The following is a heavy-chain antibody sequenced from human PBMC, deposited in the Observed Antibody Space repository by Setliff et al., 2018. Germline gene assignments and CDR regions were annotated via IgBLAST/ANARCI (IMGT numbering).Heavy chain of an antibody. V-gene: IGHV4-38-2*02. D-gene: IGHD3-22*01. CDR1: GFSISSGYY. CDR3: ARAHTWSLPNDNSGYPGWFDP. Sequence: NPSETLSLTCSLSGFSISSGYYLGWIRQPPGKGLEWIVNLHHSGKAYYNPSLKSRVTMSVDTSKNHVSLKLSAVTAADTAVYYCARAHTWSLPNDNSGYPGWFDPWGQGTLVTVSS. J-gene: IGHJ5*02. CDR2: LHHSGKA.